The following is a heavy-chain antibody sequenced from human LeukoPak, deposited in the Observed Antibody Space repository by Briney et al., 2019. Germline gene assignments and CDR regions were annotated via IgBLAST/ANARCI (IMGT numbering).Heavy chain of an antibody. J-gene: IGHJ4*02. CDR1: GFTFSSYA. Sequence: GGSLRLSCAASGFTFSSYAVSWVRQAPGKGLEWVSAISGSGGSTYYADSVKGRFTISRDNSKNTLYLQMNSLRAEDTAVYYCAKVLQWELLPFDYWGQGTLVTVSS. D-gene: IGHD1-26*01. V-gene: IGHV3-23*01. CDR2: ISGSGGST. CDR3: AKVLQWELLPFDY.